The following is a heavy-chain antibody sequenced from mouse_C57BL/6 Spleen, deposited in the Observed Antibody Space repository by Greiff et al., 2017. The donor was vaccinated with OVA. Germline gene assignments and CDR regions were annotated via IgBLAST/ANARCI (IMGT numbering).Heavy chain of an antibody. V-gene: IGHV14-1*01. D-gene: IGHD3-2*02. CDR1: GFNIKDYY. CDR2: IDPEDGDT. J-gene: IGHJ1*03. Sequence: EVKLQESGAELVRPGASVTLSCPASGFNIKDYYMPWVTQRPAQGLEWIGRIDPEDGDTDYAPKFQGKATLTADTSSNTAYLQLSSLTSEDTAVDYCTKTAQATGYWYFEVWGTGTTGTVSA. CDR3: TKTAQATGYWYFEV.